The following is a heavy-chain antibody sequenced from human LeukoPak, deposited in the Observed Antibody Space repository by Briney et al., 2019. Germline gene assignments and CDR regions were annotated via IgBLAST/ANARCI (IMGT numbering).Heavy chain of an antibody. CDR1: GFTFSSYW. D-gene: IGHD3-16*01. Sequence: GGSLGLSCEASGFTFSSYWMGWVRQAPGKGLEWVANIKQDASDKNYVDSVKGRFTISRDNAKNSVYLQMNSLGADDTAVYYCARDNGGALDYWGQGSLVTVSS. J-gene: IGHJ4*02. V-gene: IGHV3-7*01. CDR3: ARDNGGALDY. CDR2: IKQDASDK.